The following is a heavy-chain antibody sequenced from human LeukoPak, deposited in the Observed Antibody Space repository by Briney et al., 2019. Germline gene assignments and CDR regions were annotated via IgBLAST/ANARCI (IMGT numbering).Heavy chain of an antibody. CDR2: IIPIFGTA. J-gene: IGHJ6*02. CDR1: GGTFSSYA. Sequence: SVKVSCKASGGTFSSYAISWVRQAPGQGLEWMGGIIPIFGTANYAQKFQGRVTITAGESTSTAYMELSSLRSEDTAVYYCARGPSTMFGVVISYYYGMDVWGQGTTVTVSS. V-gene: IGHV1-69*13. CDR3: ARGPSTMFGVVISYYYGMDV. D-gene: IGHD3-3*01.